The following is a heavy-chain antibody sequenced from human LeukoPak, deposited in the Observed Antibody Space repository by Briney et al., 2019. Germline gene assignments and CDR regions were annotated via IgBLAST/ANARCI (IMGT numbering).Heavy chain of an antibody. V-gene: IGHV4-59*08. Sequence: SETLSLTCTVSGGSISSYYWSWIRQPPGKGLEWIGYIYYSGSTNYNPSLKSRVTISVDTSKNQFSLKLSSVTAADTAVYYCAXXXXXXVMXAEFWFDPWGQGTLVTVSS. J-gene: IGHJ5*02. CDR2: IYYSGST. D-gene: IGHD3-10*02. CDR3: AXXXXXXVMXAEFWFDP. CDR1: GGSISSYY.